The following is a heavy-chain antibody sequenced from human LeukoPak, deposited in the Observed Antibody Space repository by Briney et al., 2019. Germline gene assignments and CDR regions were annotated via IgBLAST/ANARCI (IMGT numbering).Heavy chain of an antibody. Sequence: SGGSLRLSCAASGFTFSSYAMSWVRQAPGKGLGWVSAISGSGGSTYYADSVKGRFTISRDNSKNTLYLQMNSLRAEDTAVYYCAKGGYSSSYYYYYMDVWGKGTTVTVSS. D-gene: IGHD2-15*01. V-gene: IGHV3-23*01. CDR2: ISGSGGST. J-gene: IGHJ6*03. CDR1: GFTFSSYA. CDR3: AKGGYSSSYYYYYMDV.